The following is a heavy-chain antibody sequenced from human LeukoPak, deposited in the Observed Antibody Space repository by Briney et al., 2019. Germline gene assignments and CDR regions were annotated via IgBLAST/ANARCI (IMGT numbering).Heavy chain of an antibody. V-gene: IGHV4-39*07. CDR1: GGSISSYY. Sequence: SETLSLTCTVSGGSISSYYWGWIRQPPGKGLEWIGSIYYSGSTYYNPSLKSRVTISVDTSKNQFSLKLSSVTAADTAFYYCARGRKGGSALWGQGTLVTVSS. CDR2: IYYSGST. J-gene: IGHJ4*02. D-gene: IGHD3-10*01. CDR3: ARGRKGGSAL.